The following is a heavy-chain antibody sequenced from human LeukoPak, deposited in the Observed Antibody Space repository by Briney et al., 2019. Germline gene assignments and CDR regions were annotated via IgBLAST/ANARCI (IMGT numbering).Heavy chain of an antibody. CDR2: TNRRGDIT. D-gene: IGHD3-22*01. V-gene: IGHV3-20*04. J-gene: IGHJ4*02. CDR3: ARDRRGWTFDLSVDY. Sequence: GGSLRLSCAASGYTFGDYGMSWVRQVPGKGLEWVSGTNRRGDITGYADFVKGRFTISRDNAKNSLYLQMNSLRAEDTAVYYCARDRRGWTFDLSVDYWGQGTLVTVSS. CDR1: GYTFGDYG.